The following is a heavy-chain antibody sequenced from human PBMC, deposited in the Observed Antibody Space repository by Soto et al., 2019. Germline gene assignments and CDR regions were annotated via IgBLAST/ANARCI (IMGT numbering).Heavy chain of an antibody. D-gene: IGHD1-7*01. Sequence: EVRLLESGGGLVQTGGSLRISCAASGFSFSSYAMFWVRQAPGKGLEWVSVITGSGTNTYYTDSVKGRFTISRDNSKNTLYLQMNSLRAEDTAVYYCAKDDRITGTIEAFDIWGQGTMVIVSS. J-gene: IGHJ3*02. CDR3: AKDDRITGTIEAFDI. CDR2: ITGSGTNT. CDR1: GFSFSSYA. V-gene: IGHV3-23*01.